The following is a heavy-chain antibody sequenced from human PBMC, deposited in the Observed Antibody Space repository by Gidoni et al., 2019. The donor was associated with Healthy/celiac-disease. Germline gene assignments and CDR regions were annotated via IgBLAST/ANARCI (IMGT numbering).Heavy chain of an antibody. CDR2: INHSGST. V-gene: IGHV4-34*01. Sequence: QVQLQQWGAGLLKPSETLSLTCAVYGGSFSGYYWSWIRQPPGKGLEWIGEINHSGSTNYNPSLKSRVTISVDTSKNQFSLKLSSVTAADTAVYYCARGDIVVVPAANYYYYMDVWGKGTTVTVSS. CDR1: GGSFSGYY. CDR3: ARGDIVVVPAANYYYYMDV. D-gene: IGHD2-2*01. J-gene: IGHJ6*03.